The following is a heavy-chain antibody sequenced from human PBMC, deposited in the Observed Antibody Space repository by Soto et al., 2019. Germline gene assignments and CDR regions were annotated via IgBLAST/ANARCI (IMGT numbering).Heavy chain of an antibody. CDR1: GYSIISGYY. V-gene: IGHV4-38-2*01. J-gene: IGHJ4*02. D-gene: IGHD5-12*01. CDR3: ARLPYSYSGYDETYFDY. CDR2: IYHSGST. Sequence: SETLSLTCAVSGYSIISGYYWGWIRQPPGKGLEWIGSIYHSGSTYYNPSLKSRVTISVDTPQKLFSLKLSSVTAADTAVYYCARLPYSYSGYDETYFDYWGQGTLVTVSS.